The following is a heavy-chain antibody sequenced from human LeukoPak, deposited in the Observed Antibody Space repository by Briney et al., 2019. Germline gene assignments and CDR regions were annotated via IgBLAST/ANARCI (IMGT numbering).Heavy chain of an antibody. Sequence: SQTLSLTCTVSGGSISSGGYYWSWIRQPPGKGLEWIGYIYHSGSTYYNPSLKSRVTISVDRSKNQFSLKLSSVTAADTAVYYCAREGIVVVPAAMGYYYGMDVWGQGTTVTVSS. CDR1: GGSISSGGYY. CDR2: IYHSGST. J-gene: IGHJ6*02. V-gene: IGHV4-30-2*01. D-gene: IGHD2-2*01. CDR3: AREGIVVVPAAMGYYYGMDV.